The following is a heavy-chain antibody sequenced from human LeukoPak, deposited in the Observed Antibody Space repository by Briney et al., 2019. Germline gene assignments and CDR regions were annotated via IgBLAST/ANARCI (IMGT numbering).Heavy chain of an antibody. CDR3: AASSQLGSYNWFDP. CDR1: GFTFSSYA. Sequence: LRLSCAASGFTFSSYAMHWIRQPPGKGLEWIGEIDQSRSTKCNPSLKGRVTISLDTSKNQFSLDLTSVTAADTAVYYCAASSQLGSYNWFDPWGQGTPVTVSS. D-gene: IGHD1-1*01. J-gene: IGHJ5*02. V-gene: IGHV4-34*08. CDR2: IDQSRST.